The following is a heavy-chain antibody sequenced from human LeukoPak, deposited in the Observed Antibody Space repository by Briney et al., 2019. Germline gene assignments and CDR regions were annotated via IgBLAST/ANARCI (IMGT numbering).Heavy chain of an antibody. CDR3: AMYDHAPSYYYYYMDV. Sequence: SETLSLTCTVSGDSISRYYWSWIRQSPGKGLEWIGYYGGRTTYNPSLKSRVTMSVDTSKNQFSLKLTSVTAADTAVYYCAMYDHAPSYYYYYMDVWGKGTTVTVPS. CDR2: YYGGRT. D-gene: IGHD2-8*01. CDR1: GDSISRYY. J-gene: IGHJ6*03. V-gene: IGHV4-59*01.